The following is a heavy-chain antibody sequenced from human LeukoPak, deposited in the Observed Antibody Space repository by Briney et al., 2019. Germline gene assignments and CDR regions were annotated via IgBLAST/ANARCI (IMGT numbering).Heavy chain of an antibody. J-gene: IGHJ3*02. V-gene: IGHV4-30-2*01. CDR1: GGSISSGGYY. CDR2: IYHSGST. CDR3: ARSWTPYDAFDI. Sequence: SETLSLTCTVSGGSISSGGYYWSWIRQPPGKGLEWIGYIYHSGSTYYNPSLKSRVTISVDKSKNQFSLKLSSVTAADTAVYYCARSWTPYDAFDIWGQGTMVTVSS. D-gene: IGHD3/OR15-3a*01.